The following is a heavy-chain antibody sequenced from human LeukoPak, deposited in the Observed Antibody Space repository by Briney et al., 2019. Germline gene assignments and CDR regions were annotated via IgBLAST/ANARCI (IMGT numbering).Heavy chain of an antibody. Sequence: GGSLRLSCAASGLTFSSYEMNWVRQAPGKGLEWVSYISSSGSTIYYADSVKGRFTISRDNAKNSLYLQMNSLRAEDTAVYYCARGDVLRYFDWGDLDYWGQGTLVTVSS. J-gene: IGHJ4*02. CDR2: ISSSGSTI. CDR1: GLTFSSYE. D-gene: IGHD3-9*01. CDR3: ARGDVLRYFDWGDLDY. V-gene: IGHV3-48*03.